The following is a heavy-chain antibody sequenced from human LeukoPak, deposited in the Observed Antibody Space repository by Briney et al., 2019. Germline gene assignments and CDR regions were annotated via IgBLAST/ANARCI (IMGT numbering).Heavy chain of an antibody. CDR1: GYTFTDYY. D-gene: IGHD3-22*01. J-gene: IGHJ6*02. CDR2: INPNSGGT. Sequence: ASVKVSCKASGYTFTDYYMHWVRRAPGQGLEWMGWINPNSGGTNYAQKFQGRVTMTRDTSISTAYMELSRLRSDDTAVYYCARVGDRRYYDSSGYYSQYGMDVWGQGTTVTVSS. CDR3: ARVGDRRYYDSSGYYSQYGMDV. V-gene: IGHV1-2*02.